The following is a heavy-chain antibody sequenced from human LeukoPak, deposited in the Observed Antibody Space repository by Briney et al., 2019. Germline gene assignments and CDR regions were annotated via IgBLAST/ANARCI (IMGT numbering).Heavy chain of an antibody. J-gene: IGHJ4*02. D-gene: IGHD6-13*01. CDR3: AKVPGCSSWILDY. V-gene: IGHV3-64D*06. CDR2: ISNDGDTT. Sequence: GGSLRLSCSASGFIFSSYAMHWVRQTPGRGLEYVSAISNDGDTTYYADSVKDRFTISRDNSKNTLSLQMSSLRGEDTAVYYCAKVPGCSSWILDYWGQGTLVTVSS. CDR1: GFIFSSYA.